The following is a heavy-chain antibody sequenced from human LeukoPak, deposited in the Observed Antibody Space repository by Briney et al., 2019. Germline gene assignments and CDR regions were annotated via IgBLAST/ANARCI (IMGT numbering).Heavy chain of an antibody. D-gene: IGHD6-13*01. V-gene: IGHV3-30*02. CDR2: IRYDGSNK. J-gene: IGHJ4*02. CDR3: AKGASSSWYADY. CDR1: GFTFSSYG. Sequence: GGSLRLSCAASGFTFSSYGMHWVRQAPGKGLEWVAFIRYDGSNKYYADSVKGRFTISRDNPKNTLYLQMNSLRAEDTAVYYCAKGASSSWYADYWGQGTLVTVSS.